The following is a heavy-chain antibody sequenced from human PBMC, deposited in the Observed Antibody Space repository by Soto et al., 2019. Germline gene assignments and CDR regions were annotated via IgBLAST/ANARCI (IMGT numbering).Heavy chain of an antibody. CDR2: INPNSGGT. CDR3: ARGLRIAVAGKGGMDV. Sequence: ASVKVSCKASGYTFTGYYMHWVRQAPGQGPEWMGWINPNSGGTNYAQKFQGRVTMTRDTSISTAYMELSRLRSDDTAVYYCARGLRIAVAGKGGMDVWGQGTTVTVSS. J-gene: IGHJ6*02. V-gene: IGHV1-2*02. D-gene: IGHD6-19*01. CDR1: GYTFTGYY.